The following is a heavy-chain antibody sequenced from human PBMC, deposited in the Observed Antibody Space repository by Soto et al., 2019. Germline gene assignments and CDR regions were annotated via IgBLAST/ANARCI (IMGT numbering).Heavy chain of an antibody. CDR2: IYPGDSDT. Sequence: GESLKISCKRSGYSFTSYWIAWVRQVPGKGLEWMGIIYPGDSDTSYSPSFQGQVTISADKSISTVYLKWISLKASDTAVYYCTREGSHIPAVLDYWGKGTLVTVSS. D-gene: IGHD6-13*01. J-gene: IGHJ4*02. CDR3: TREGSHIPAVLDY. CDR1: GYSFTSYW. V-gene: IGHV5-51*01.